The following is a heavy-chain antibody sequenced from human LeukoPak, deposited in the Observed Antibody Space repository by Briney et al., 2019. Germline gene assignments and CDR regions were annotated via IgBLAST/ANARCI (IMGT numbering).Heavy chain of an antibody. CDR2: INPNSGGT. J-gene: IGHJ4*02. V-gene: IGHV1-2*02. D-gene: IGHD2-21*01. Sequence: ASVTVSCKASGYTFTGYYMHWVRQAPGQGLEWMGWINPNSGGTNYAQKFQGRVTMTRDTSISTAYMELNWLTSDDTAVYYCARVPGRSGDRLPFDYWGQGALVTVSS. CDR1: GYTFTGYY. CDR3: ARVPGRSGDRLPFDY.